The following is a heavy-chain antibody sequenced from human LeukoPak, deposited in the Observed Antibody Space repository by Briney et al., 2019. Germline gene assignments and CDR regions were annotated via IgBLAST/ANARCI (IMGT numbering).Heavy chain of an antibody. Sequence: PGGSLRLSCAASGFTFSSYGMHSVRQAPGKGLEWVAVISYDGSNKYYADSVKGRFTISRDNSKNTLYLQMNSLRAEDTAVYYCAKDDNYYDSSGYYHYYYGMDVWGQGTTVTVSS. J-gene: IGHJ6*02. V-gene: IGHV3-30*18. CDR2: ISYDGSNK. CDR3: AKDDNYYDSSGYYHYYYGMDV. D-gene: IGHD3-22*01. CDR1: GFTFSSYG.